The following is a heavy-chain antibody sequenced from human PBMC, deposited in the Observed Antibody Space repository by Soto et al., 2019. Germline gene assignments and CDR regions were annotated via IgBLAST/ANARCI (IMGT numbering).Heavy chain of an antibody. CDR1: GFTFSKYW. V-gene: IGHV3-48*01. CDR3: ARPTYYYDSSGPPAY. CDR2: ISSSSSTI. Sequence: PGGSLRLSCAASGFTFSKYWMHWVRQAPGKGLVWVSYISSSSSTIFYTDSVKGRFTVSRDNAKNSLYLQMNSLRAEDMAVYYCARPTYYYDSSGPPAYWGQGTLVTVSS. D-gene: IGHD3-22*01. J-gene: IGHJ4*02.